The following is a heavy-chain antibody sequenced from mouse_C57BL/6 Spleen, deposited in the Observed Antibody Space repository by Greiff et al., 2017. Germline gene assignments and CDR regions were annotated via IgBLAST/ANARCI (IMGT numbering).Heavy chain of an antibody. CDR3: TRDHLSYAFDY. V-gene: IGHV5-9-1*02. CDR2: ISSGGDYI. J-gene: IGHJ2*01. D-gene: IGHD1-1*01. CDR1: GFTFSSYA. Sequence: EVQRVESGEGLVKPGGSLKLSCAASGFTFSSYAMSWVRQTPEKRLEWVAYISSGGDYIYYADTVKGRFTISRDNARNTLYLQMSSLKSEDTAMYYCTRDHLSYAFDYWGQGTTLTVSS.